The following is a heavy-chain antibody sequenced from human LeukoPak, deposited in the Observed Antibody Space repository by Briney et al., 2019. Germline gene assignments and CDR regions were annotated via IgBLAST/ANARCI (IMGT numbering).Heavy chain of an antibody. CDR2: ISSSSSYI. D-gene: IGHD6-6*01. V-gene: IGHV3-21*01. Sequence: GGSLRLSCAASGFTFSSYSMNWVRQAPGKGLEWVSSISSSSSYIYYADSVKGRFTISRDNAKNSLYLQMNSLRAEDTAVYYCATNLAARLYYYYYYMDVWGKGTTVTVSS. J-gene: IGHJ6*03. CDR1: GFTFSSYS. CDR3: ATNLAARLYYYYYYMDV.